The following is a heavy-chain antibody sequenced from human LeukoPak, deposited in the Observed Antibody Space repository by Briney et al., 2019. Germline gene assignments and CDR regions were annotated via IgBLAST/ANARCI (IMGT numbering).Heavy chain of an antibody. V-gene: IGHV3-23*01. CDR1: GFTFSTYA. CDR2: ISGSGRST. D-gene: IGHD3-22*01. J-gene: IGHJ4*02. CDR3: AKDPRNHNYYYDRSGYYDY. Sequence: PGGSLRLSCVASGFTFSTYAMSWVRQTPGKGLEWVSLISGSGRSTYYTDSVKGRFTTSRDNSKNTLYLQMNNLRAEDTAVYYCAKDPRNHNYYYDRSGYYDYWGQGTLVTVSS.